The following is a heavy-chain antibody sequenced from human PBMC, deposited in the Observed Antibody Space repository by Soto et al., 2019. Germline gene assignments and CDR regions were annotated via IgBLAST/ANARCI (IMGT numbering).Heavy chain of an antibody. J-gene: IGHJ4*02. D-gene: IGHD3-22*01. CDR1: GGSISSYY. Sequence: SETLSLTCTVSGGSISSYYWSWIRQPPGKGLEWIGYIYYSGSTNYNPSLKSRVTISVDTSKNQFSLKLSSVTAADTAVYYCASISYYDSSGYIDYWGQGTLVTVSS. CDR2: IYYSGST. V-gene: IGHV4-59*01. CDR3: ASISYYDSSGYIDY.